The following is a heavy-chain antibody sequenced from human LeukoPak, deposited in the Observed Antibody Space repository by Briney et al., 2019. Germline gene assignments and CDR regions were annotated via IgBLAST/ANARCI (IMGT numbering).Heavy chain of an antibody. Sequence: GESLKISCAASGFTFSSYGMHWVRQAPGKGLEWVAVISYDGSNKYYADSVKGRFTISRDNSKNTLYLQMNSLRAEDTAVYYCAKDQDYYGSGSLDHWGQGTLVTVSS. CDR2: ISYDGSNK. CDR1: GFTFSSYG. J-gene: IGHJ4*02. D-gene: IGHD3-10*01. CDR3: AKDQDYYGSGSLDH. V-gene: IGHV3-30*18.